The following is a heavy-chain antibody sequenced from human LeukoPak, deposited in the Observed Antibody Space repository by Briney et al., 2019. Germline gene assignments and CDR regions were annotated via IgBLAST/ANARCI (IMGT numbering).Heavy chain of an antibody. CDR3: ARGKYDSSVEFYFDN. D-gene: IGHD6-13*01. V-gene: IGHV5-51*04. CDR1: GYTFTTHW. Sequence: GESLKISCKGSGYTFTTHWIVWVRQMAGQGLEWMGIIYPGTSDTIYSPSFRGRVPLSADNPINTAYLQWRGLSVSDTALYYCARGKYDSSVEFYFDNWGQGTLVTVTS. J-gene: IGHJ4*02. CDR2: IYPGTSDT.